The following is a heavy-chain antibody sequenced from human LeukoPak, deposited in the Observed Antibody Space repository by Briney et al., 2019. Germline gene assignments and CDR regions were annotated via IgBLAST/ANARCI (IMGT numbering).Heavy chain of an antibody. V-gene: IGHV3-23*01. D-gene: IGHD6-13*01. CDR2: ISGSGGKT. Sequence: GGSLRLSCAASGFTFSSYAMSWVRQAPGKGLEWVSAISGSGGKTYYADSVKGRFTISRDNSKNTLYLQMNSLRAEDTAVYYCARDIAAAGPFDYWGQGTLVTVSS. CDR3: ARDIAAAGPFDY. CDR1: GFTFSSYA. J-gene: IGHJ4*02.